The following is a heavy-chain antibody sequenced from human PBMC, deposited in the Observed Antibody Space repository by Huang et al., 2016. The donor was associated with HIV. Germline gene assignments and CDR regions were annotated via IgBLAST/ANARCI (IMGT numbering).Heavy chain of an antibody. J-gene: IGHJ5*02. Sequence: QVLLVQSGAEVRKPGSSVKVSCTAFGGTFSSYAISWGRQAPGQGLEGMGGIIPIFGTANYTQKSQGRVTITVDESTNTGYMELTRLTSEDTAVYYCARTAYSYGFRQGYNWFDPWGQGTPVTVSS. CDR3: ARTAYSYGFRQGYNWFDP. D-gene: IGHD5-18*01. V-gene: IGHV1-69*13. CDR2: IIPIFGTA. CDR1: GGTFSSYA.